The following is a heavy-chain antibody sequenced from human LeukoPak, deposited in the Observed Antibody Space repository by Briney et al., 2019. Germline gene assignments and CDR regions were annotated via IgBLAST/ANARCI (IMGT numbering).Heavy chain of an antibody. Sequence: GGSLRLSCAASGFTFSSSAMSWVRQAPGKGLEWVSNVSGSGRGENTYYADSVKGRFTISRDNSKNTLILQMNSLRAEDMAAYYCQTYYYDSSGYYYFDYWGQGTLVTVSS. D-gene: IGHD3-22*01. CDR1: GFTFSSSA. V-gene: IGHV3-23*01. CDR3: QTYYYDSSGYYYFDY. CDR2: VSGSGRGENT. J-gene: IGHJ4*02.